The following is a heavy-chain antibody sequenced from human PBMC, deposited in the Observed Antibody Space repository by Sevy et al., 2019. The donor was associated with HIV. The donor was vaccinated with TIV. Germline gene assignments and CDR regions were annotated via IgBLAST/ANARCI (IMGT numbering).Heavy chain of an antibody. CDR2: IRNENEGGTA. J-gene: IGHJ3*01. CDR1: GFPFSKAW. Sequence: GGSLRLSCAASGFPFSKAWMTWVRQAPGKGLEWVGHIRNENEGGTADYAAPVKGRFTISRDDSKNTLYLQMNSLKTEDTAIYYCTTDWGTATAWVRAFDLWGQGTMVTVSS. D-gene: IGHD1-1*01. V-gene: IGHV3-15*01. CDR3: TTDWGTATAWVRAFDL.